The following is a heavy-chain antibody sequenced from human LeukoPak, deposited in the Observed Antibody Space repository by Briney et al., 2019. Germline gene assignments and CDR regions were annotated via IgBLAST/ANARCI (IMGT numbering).Heavy chain of an antibody. V-gene: IGHV3-7*01. CDR2: IKQDGSEK. CDR1: GFTFSSYW. D-gene: IGHD2-15*01. J-gene: IGHJ6*03. CDR3: ARELPSGAATYYYYYMDV. Sequence: GGSLRLSCAASGFTFSSYWMSWVRQAPGKGLGWVAKIKQDGSEKYYVDSVKGRFTISRDNAKNSLYLQMNSLRAEDTAVYYCARELPSGAATYYYYYMDVWGKGTAVTVSS.